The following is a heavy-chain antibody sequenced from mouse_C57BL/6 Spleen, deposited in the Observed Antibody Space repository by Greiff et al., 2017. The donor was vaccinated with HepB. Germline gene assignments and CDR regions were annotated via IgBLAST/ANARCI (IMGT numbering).Heavy chain of an antibody. D-gene: IGHD2-3*01. V-gene: IGHV1-39*01. Sequence: VHVKQSGPELVKPGASVKISCKASGYSFTDYNMNWVKQSNGKSLEWIGVINPNYGTTSYNQKFKGKATLTVDQSSSTAYMQLNSLTSEDSAVYYCARKGYDGYVYAMDYWGQGTSVTVSS. CDR2: INPNYGTT. CDR1: GYSFTDYN. J-gene: IGHJ4*01. CDR3: ARKGYDGYVYAMDY.